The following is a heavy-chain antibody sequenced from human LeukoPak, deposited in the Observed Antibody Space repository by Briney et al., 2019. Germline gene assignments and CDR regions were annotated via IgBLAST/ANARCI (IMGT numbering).Heavy chain of an antibody. CDR3: ARDSETETGWYYYGMDV. J-gene: IGHJ6*02. V-gene: IGHV3-53*01. CDR1: GFIFSRNY. D-gene: IGHD1-1*01. Sequence: PGGSLRLSCAASGFIFSRNYMNWVRQAPGKGLEWGSVIYSGGSTYYADSVKGRFTITRDNCKNTGYLQMNSLRAEDTAVYYCARDSETETGWYYYGMDVWGQGTTVTVSS. CDR2: IYSGGST.